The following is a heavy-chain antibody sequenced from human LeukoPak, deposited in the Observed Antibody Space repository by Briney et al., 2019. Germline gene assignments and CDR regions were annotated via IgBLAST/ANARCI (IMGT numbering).Heavy chain of an antibody. Sequence: GGSLRLSCAASGFTFSSYSMNWVRQAPGKGLEWVSSISGSSSYIYYADSVKGRFTISRDNAKNSLYLQMNSLRAEDTAVYYCARERDSSGYYDYWGQGTLVTVSS. CDR3: ARERDSSGYYDY. D-gene: IGHD3-22*01. CDR1: GFTFSSYS. J-gene: IGHJ4*02. CDR2: ISGSSSYI. V-gene: IGHV3-21*04.